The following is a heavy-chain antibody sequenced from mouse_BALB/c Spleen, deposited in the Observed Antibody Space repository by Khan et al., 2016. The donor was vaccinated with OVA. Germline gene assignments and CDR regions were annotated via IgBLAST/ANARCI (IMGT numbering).Heavy chain of an antibody. CDR1: GYTFTDYY. CDR3: AREWAAWFPY. V-gene: IGHV1-77*01. J-gene: IGHJ3*01. CDR2: IYPGSDKT. Sequence: QVQLKQSGAELARPGASVKLSCKASGYTFTDYYINWLRQRTGQGLEWIGEIYPGSDKTYYNEKFKGKATLPAYTSSSTAYMQLSSLTSEDSAVYFCAREWAAWFPYWGQGTQVTVS.